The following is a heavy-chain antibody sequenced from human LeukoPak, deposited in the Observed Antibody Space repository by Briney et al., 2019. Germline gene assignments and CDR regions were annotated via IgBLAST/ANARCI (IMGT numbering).Heavy chain of an antibody. CDR2: IYYSGST. V-gene: IGHV4-30-4*01. Sequence: SQTLSLTCTVSGGSISSGDYYWSWIRPPPGKGLEWIGYIYYSGSTYYNPSLKSRVTISVDTSKNQFSLKLSSVTAADTAVYYCARVQDSSGYYFDYWGQGTLVTVSS. J-gene: IGHJ4*02. CDR1: GGSISSGDYY. CDR3: ARVQDSSGYYFDY. D-gene: IGHD3-22*01.